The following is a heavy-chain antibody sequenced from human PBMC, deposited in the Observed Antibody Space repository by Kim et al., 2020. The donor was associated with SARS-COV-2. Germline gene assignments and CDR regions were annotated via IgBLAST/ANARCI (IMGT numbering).Heavy chain of an antibody. CDR1: GYTFTNYA. J-gene: IGHJ4*02. CDR3: ARDTYYYGSGSYYLRGGATY. Sequence: ASVKVSCKASGYTFTNYAMNWVRQAPGQGLEWMGWINTNTGNPTYAQGFTGRFVFSLDTSVSTAYLQISSLKAEDTAVYYCARDTYYYGSGSYYLRGGATYWGQGTLVTVSS. V-gene: IGHV7-4-1*02. D-gene: IGHD3-10*01. CDR2: INTNTGNP.